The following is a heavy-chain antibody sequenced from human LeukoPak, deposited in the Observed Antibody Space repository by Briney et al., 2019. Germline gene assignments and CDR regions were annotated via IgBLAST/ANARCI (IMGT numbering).Heavy chain of an antibody. CDR3: ARSPVYSSSWNYYGMDV. V-gene: IGHV5-51*01. CDR2: IYPGDSDT. CDR1: GYSFTSYW. J-gene: IGHJ6*02. Sequence: GESLKISCKGSGYSFTSYWIGWVRQMPGKGLEWMGIIYPGDSDTRYSPSFQGQVTISADKSISTAYLQWSSLKASDTAMYYCARSPVYSSSWNYYGMDVWGQGTTVTVSS. D-gene: IGHD6-13*01.